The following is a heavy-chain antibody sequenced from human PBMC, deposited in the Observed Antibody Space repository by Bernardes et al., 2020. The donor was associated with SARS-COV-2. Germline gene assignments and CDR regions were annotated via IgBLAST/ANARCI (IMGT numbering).Heavy chain of an antibody. CDR2: INGDGSRT. Sequence: GGSLRLSCAASGFTFSSYWMHWVRQAPGKGLMWVSRINGDGSRTTYADSVKGRFTISRDNTKNTLYLQMNSLRAEDTAVYHCATGGDGANAPGMDVWGQGTTVTVS. D-gene: IGHD3-16*01. CDR1: GFTFSSYW. V-gene: IGHV3-74*01. J-gene: IGHJ6*02. CDR3: ATGGDGANAPGMDV.